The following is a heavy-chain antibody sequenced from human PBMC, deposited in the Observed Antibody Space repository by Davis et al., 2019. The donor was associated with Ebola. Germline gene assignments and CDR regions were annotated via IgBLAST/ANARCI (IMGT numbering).Heavy chain of an antibody. CDR2: INSDGSST. D-gene: IGHD3-9*01. Sequence: GESLKISCAASGFTFSSYWMHWVRQAPGKGLVWVSRINSDGSSTSYADSVKGRFTISRDNAKNTLYLQMNSLRAEDTAVYYCARAVYDILTGYYDCWGQGTLVTVSS. J-gene: IGHJ4*02. CDR3: ARAVYDILTGYYDC. CDR1: GFTFSSYW. V-gene: IGHV3-74*01.